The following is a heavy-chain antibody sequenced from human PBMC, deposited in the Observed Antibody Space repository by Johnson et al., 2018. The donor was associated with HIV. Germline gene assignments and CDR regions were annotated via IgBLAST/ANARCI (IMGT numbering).Heavy chain of an antibody. Sequence: EVQLVESGGGLVQPGGSLRLSCAASGITVSSNYMSWVRQAPGKGLEWVSVLHSGGSTSYADSVKGRFTISRDNSNNTLHLPMNSLRPEDTAVYYCARDLARRGGAAFDIWGQGTMVTVSS. CDR2: LHSGGST. CDR1: GITVSSNY. J-gene: IGHJ3*02. CDR3: ARDLARRGGAAFDI. D-gene: IGHD1-26*01. V-gene: IGHV3-66*01.